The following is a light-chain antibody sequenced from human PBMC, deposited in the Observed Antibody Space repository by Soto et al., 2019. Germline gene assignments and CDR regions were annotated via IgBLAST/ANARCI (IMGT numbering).Light chain of an antibody. CDR1: SSDVGDYNY. Sequence: QSVLNQPRSVSGSPGQSVAISRTGTSSDVGDYNYVSWYQQHPGKAPKVMIYDVSKRPSGVPDRFSGSKSGNTASLTISGLQAEDDADYYCCSYAGSPYVFGTGTKVTV. V-gene: IGLV2-11*01. CDR2: DVS. CDR3: CSYAGSPYV. J-gene: IGLJ1*01.